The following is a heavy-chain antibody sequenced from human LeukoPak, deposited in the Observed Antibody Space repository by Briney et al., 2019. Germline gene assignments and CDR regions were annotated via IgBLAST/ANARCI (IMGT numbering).Heavy chain of an antibody. V-gene: IGHV4-4*07. Sequence: SETLSLTCSVSSDSITNYYWSWIRQPAGKGLEWIGRIYTSGNTNYNPSLKSRVTMSLDTSKTQFSLKLSSVTAADTAVYYCAREGILTSRAYDYWGQGTQVPVSS. CDR2: IYTSGNT. D-gene: IGHD3-16*01. J-gene: IGHJ4*02. CDR1: SDSITNYY. CDR3: AREGILTSRAYDY.